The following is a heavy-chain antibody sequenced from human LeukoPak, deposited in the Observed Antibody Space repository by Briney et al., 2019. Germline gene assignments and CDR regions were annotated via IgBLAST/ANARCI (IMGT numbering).Heavy chain of an antibody. CDR3: AGDPNKGSSGYFDY. D-gene: IGHD3-22*01. V-gene: IGHV3-11*01. Sequence: GGSLRLSCAASGFTFSDYYMSWIRQAPGKGLEWVSYISSSGSTIYYADSVKGRFTISRDNAKNSLYLQMNSLRAVDTAVYYCAGDPNKGSSGYFDYWGQGTLVTVSS. J-gene: IGHJ4*02. CDR1: GFTFSDYY. CDR2: ISSSGSTI.